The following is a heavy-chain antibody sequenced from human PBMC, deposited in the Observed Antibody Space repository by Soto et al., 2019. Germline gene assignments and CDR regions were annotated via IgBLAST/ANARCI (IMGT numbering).Heavy chain of an antibody. J-gene: IGHJ6*03. CDR1: GYTFTSYD. D-gene: IGHD3-3*01. V-gene: IGHV1-8*01. Sequence: ASVKVSCKASGYTFTSYDINWVRQATGQGLEWMGWMNPNSGNTGYAQKFQGRVTMTRNTSISTAYMELGSLRSEDTAVYYCARGLRLLRFLEWLSQKRNYYMDVWGKGTTVTVSS. CDR3: ARGLRLLRFLEWLSQKRNYYMDV. CDR2: MNPNSGNT.